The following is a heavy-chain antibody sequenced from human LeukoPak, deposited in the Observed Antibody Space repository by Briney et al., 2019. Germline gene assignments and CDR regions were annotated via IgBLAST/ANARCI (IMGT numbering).Heavy chain of an antibody. Sequence: ASVKVSCKASGYTFNSHAISWVRQAPGQGLEWMGWINPNSGGTNYAQKFQGRVTMTRDTSISTAYMELSRLRSDDTAVYYCARDLAATHYYYYYMDVWGKGTTVTISS. CDR3: ARDLAATHYYYYYMDV. CDR2: INPNSGGT. J-gene: IGHJ6*03. V-gene: IGHV1-2*02. D-gene: IGHD2-15*01. CDR1: GYTFNSHA.